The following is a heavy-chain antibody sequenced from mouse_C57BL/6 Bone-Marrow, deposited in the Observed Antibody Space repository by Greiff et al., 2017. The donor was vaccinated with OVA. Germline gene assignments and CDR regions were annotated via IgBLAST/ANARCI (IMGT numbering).Heavy chain of an antibody. J-gene: IGHJ2*01. CDR1: GYSFTSYY. CDR3: ARRGYSYYFDY. V-gene: IGHV1-66*01. CDR2: IYPGSGNT. D-gene: IGHD3-1*01. Sequence: QVQLKESGPELVKPGASVKISCKASGYSFTSYYIHWVKQRPGQGLEWIGWIYPGSGNTKYNEKFKGKATLTADTSSSTAYMQLSSLTSEDSAVYYCARRGYSYYFDYWGQGTTLTVSS.